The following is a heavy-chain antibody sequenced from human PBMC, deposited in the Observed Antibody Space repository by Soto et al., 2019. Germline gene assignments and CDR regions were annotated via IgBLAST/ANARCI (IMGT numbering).Heavy chain of an antibody. Sequence: QVQLVESGGGLVQPGRSLRLSCAASGFTFSSYAMHWVRQAPGKGLEWVAVISYDGSNKYYADSVKGRFTISRDNSKNTLYLQMNSLRAEDTAVYYCARDREYSSGWFDYWGQGTLVTVSS. V-gene: IGHV3-30-3*01. CDR3: ARDREYSSGWFDY. CDR1: GFTFSSYA. D-gene: IGHD6-19*01. J-gene: IGHJ4*02. CDR2: ISYDGSNK.